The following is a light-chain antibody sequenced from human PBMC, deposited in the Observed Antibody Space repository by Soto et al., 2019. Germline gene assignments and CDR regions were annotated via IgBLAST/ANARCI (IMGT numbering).Light chain of an antibody. CDR1: QSVFSS. J-gene: IGKJ4*01. CDR3: QQYDDWLRLT. CDR2: GSA. V-gene: IGKV3-15*01. Sequence: EIVMTQSPATLSVSPGERATLSCRASQSVFSSLAWYQQRPGQAPRLLIYGSATRATGIPDRFSGSGSGTEFNLTISSLQSEDFAVYFCQQYDDWLRLTFGGGTKVDIK.